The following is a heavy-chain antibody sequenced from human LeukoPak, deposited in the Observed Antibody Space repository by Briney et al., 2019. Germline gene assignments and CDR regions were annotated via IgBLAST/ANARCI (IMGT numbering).Heavy chain of an antibody. V-gene: IGHV4-39*01. J-gene: IGHJ4*02. Sequence: KASETLSLTCTVSGGSISSSGYYWGWIRQPPGKGLEWIGSIYYSGSTYYNPSLKSRVTISVDTSKNQFSLKLSSVTAADTAVYYCARHPLDYYFDYWGQGTLVTVSS. CDR2: IYYSGST. D-gene: IGHD3/OR15-3a*01. CDR1: GGSISSSGYY. CDR3: ARHPLDYYFDY.